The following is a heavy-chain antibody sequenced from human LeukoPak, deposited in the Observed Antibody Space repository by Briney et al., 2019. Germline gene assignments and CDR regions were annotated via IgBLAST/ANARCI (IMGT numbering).Heavy chain of an antibody. Sequence: SETLSLTCTVSGGSISSYYWSWIRQPPGEGLEWIGYIYYSGSTNYNPSLKSRVTISVDTSKNQFSLKLSSVTAADTAVCYCARYDFWSGSDYWGQGTLVTVSS. CDR3: ARYDFWSGSDY. CDR2: IYYSGST. CDR1: GGSISSYY. D-gene: IGHD3-3*01. J-gene: IGHJ4*02. V-gene: IGHV4-59*01.